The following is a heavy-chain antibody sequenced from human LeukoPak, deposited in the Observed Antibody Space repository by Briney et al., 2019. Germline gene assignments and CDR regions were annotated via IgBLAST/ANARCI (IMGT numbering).Heavy chain of an antibody. CDR3: ARDIATVQHLH. CDR2: ISAHTGNT. D-gene: IGHD4-11*01. CDR1: GYTFTNYG. V-gene: IGHV1-18*01. Sequence: ASVKVSCRASGYTFTNYGISWVRQAPGQGLEWMGWISAHTGNTNYVQKFQGRVTMTTDASTSTAYMELRSLRSDDTAMYFCARDIATVQHLHWGQGTLVTVSS. J-gene: IGHJ4*02.